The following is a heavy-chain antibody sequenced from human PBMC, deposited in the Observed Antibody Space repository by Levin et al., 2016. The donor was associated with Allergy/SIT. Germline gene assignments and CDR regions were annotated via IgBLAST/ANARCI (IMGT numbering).Heavy chain of an antibody. V-gene: IGHV4-39*01. CDR3: ARPGEAARPRDAFDI. Sequence: SETLSLTCTVSGGSISSSSYYWGWIRQPPGKGLEWIGSIYYSGSTYYNPSLKSRVTISVDTSKNQFSLKLSSVTAADTAVYYCARPGEAARPRDAFDIWGQGTMVTVSS. CDR1: GGSISSSSYY. CDR2: IYYSGST. D-gene: IGHD6-6*01. J-gene: IGHJ3*02.